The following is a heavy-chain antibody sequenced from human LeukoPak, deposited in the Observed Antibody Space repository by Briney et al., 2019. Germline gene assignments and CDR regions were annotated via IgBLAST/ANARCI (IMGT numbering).Heavy chain of an antibody. D-gene: IGHD2-21*02. CDR2: IGGSGGST. CDR3: AKDPRAYCGGDCSFDY. J-gene: IGHJ4*02. CDR1: GFTFSSYA. Sequence: GGSLRLSCAASGFTFSSYAMSWVRQAPGKGLEWGSAIGGSGGSTYYADSVKGRFTISRDNSKTTLYLQMNSLRAEDTAVYYCAKDPRAYCGGDCSFDYWGQGTLVTVSS. V-gene: IGHV3-23*01.